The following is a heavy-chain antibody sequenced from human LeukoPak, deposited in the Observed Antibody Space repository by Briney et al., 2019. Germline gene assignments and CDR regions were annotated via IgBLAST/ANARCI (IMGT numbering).Heavy chain of an antibody. J-gene: IGHJ3*02. D-gene: IGHD3-3*01. CDR2: TYYRSKWYN. CDR3: AREGGTIFGVVITDDAFDI. V-gene: IGHV6-1*01. Sequence: SQTLSLTCAISGDSVSSNSAAWNWIRQSPSRGLEWLGRTYYRSKWYNDYAVSVKSRITINPDTSKNQFSLQLNSVTPEDTAVYYCAREGGTIFGVVITDDAFDIWGQGTMVTVSS. CDR1: GDSVSSNSAA.